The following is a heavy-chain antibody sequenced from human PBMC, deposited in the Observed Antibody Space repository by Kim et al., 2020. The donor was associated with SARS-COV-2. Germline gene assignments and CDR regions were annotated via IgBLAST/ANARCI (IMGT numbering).Heavy chain of an antibody. V-gene: IGHV4-59*01. CDR3: ARVHGSGTFDY. CDR2: IYYSGST. Sequence: SETLSLTCTVSGGSISSYYWSWIRQPPGKGLEWIGYIYYSGSTNYNPSLKSRVTISVDTSKNQFSLKLSSVTAADTAVYYCARVHGSGTFDYWGQGTLVTVSS. J-gene: IGHJ4*02. D-gene: IGHD3-10*01. CDR1: GGSISSYY.